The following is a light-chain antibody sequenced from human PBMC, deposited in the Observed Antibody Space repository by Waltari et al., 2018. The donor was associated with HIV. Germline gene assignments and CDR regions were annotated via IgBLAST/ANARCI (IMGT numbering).Light chain of an antibody. CDR2: EVT. Sequence: QSVLTQPASVSGSPGQSITISCTGTNSDIGAYDYVSWYQQQPGKAPKLLIYEVTIRSPGISYRFFGSKSGNTASMTISGLQAEDEAHYYCSSYAATTTIVFGGGTRLTVL. CDR3: SSYAATTTIV. J-gene: IGLJ3*02. CDR1: NSDIGAYDY. V-gene: IGLV2-14*01.